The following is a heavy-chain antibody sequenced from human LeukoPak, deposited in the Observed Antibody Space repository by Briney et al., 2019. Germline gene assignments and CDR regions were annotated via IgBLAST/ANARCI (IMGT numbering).Heavy chain of an antibody. CDR1: GGASSGYY. CDR2: IDHRGST. J-gene: IGHJ4*02. V-gene: IGHV4-34*01. Sequence: TSETLSLTCAAYGGASSGYYCTWIRQPPGKRLEWIGEIDHRGSTHYNPSLQSRVTISIDTSKNQFSLKVSSVTAADTALYYCARTRDGYLRYWSQGSLVTVSS. D-gene: IGHD5-24*01. CDR3: ARTRDGYLRY.